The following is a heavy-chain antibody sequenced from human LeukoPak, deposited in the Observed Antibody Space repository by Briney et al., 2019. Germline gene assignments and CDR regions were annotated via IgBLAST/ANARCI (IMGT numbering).Heavy chain of an antibody. CDR3: ATDHGFHYGAYFDY. V-gene: IGHV3-30*03. CDR1: GFTFNSFG. J-gene: IGHJ4*02. CDR2: ISYDGSNK. D-gene: IGHD4-17*01. Sequence: PGGSLRLSFAASGFTFNSFGMHWVRQAPGKGLEWVAVISYDGSNKYSADSVKGRFTISRDNSKNTLYLQMNSLRPEDTAVYYCATDHGFHYGAYFDYWGQGTLVTVSS.